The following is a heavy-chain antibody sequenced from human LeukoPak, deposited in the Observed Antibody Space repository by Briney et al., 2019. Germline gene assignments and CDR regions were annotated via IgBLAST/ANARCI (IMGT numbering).Heavy chain of an antibody. Sequence: ASVQVSCKASGGTFRSYAISWVRQAPGPGLEWMGRIVPMIGTANYAQKFQGRVTIITDESTSTAYMELSSLRSEDTAVYYCARDGADHYMDVWGKGTTVTVSS. CDR1: GGTFRSYA. D-gene: IGHD3-16*01. CDR3: ARDGADHYMDV. CDR2: IVPMIGTA. V-gene: IGHV1-69*05. J-gene: IGHJ6*03.